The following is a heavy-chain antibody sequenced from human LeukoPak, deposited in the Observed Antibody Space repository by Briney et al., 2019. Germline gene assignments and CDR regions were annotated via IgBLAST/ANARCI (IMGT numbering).Heavy chain of an antibody. CDR3: ARGRRWLNRYFDL. D-gene: IGHD2-15*01. Sequence: SETLSLTCAVYGGSFSGYYWSWIRQPPGKGLEWIGEINHSGSTNYNPSLKSRVTISVDTSKNQFSLKLSSVTAADTAVYYCARGRRWLNRYFDLWGRGTLVTVSP. CDR1: GGSFSGYY. CDR2: INHSGST. J-gene: IGHJ2*01. V-gene: IGHV4-34*01.